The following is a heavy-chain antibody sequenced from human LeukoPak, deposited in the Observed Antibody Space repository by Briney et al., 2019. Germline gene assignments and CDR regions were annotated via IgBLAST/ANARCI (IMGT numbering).Heavy chain of an antibody. CDR3: VHRRGGKNAFDI. J-gene: IGHJ3*02. CDR2: IYWNDAE. V-gene: IGHV2-5*01. CDR1: GFSLTTSGVG. D-gene: IGHD3-16*01. Sequence: SGPTLVNPTQTLTLTCTFSGFSLTTSGVGVGWIRQPPGRALEWLALIYWNDAERYSSSLKRRLTITKDTSKNQVVLTMTNMDPVDTATYYCVHRRGGKNAFDIWGQGTMVTVSS.